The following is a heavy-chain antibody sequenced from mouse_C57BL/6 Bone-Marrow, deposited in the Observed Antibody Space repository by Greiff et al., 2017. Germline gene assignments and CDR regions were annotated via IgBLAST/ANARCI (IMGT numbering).Heavy chain of an antibody. CDR2: IFPGSGST. Sequence: QVQLQQPGAELVKPGASVKMSCKASGYTFTSYWITWVKQRPGQGLEWIGDIFPGSGSTNYNEKFKSKATLTVDTSSNTAYMQLSSLTSEKSEGDYGAKLGFPDYFDYWGQGTTLTVAS. V-gene: IGHV1-55*01. CDR1: GYTFTSYW. D-gene: IGHD4-1*01. J-gene: IGHJ2*01. CDR3: AKLGFPDYFDY.